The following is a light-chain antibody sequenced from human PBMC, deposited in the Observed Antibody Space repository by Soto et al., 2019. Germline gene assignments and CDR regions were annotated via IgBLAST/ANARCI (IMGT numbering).Light chain of an antibody. CDR2: EVS. CDR3: TSYSSSITYV. J-gene: IGLJ1*01. V-gene: IGLV2-18*02. CDR1: SSDVGRYNL. Sequence: QSVLTQPPSVSGSPGQSVTISCTGTSSDVGRYNLVSWYQQPPGTAPKLMIYEVSNRPSGVPDRFSGSKSGNTASLTISGLQAEDEADYYCTSYSSSITYVFGTGTKLT.